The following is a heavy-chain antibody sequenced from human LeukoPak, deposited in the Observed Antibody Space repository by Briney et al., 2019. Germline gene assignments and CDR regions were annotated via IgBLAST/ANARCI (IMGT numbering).Heavy chain of an antibody. J-gene: IGHJ3*02. D-gene: IGHD4-17*01. CDR3: ARVPYGDYEDAFDI. CDR2: IYYSGST. V-gene: IGHV4-59*01. Sequence: SETLSLTRTVSGGSISSYYWSWIRQPPGKGLEWIGYIYYSGSTNYNPSLKSRVTISVDTSKNQFSLELSSVTAADTAVYYCARVPYGDYEDAFDIWGQGTMVTVSS. CDR1: GGSISSYY.